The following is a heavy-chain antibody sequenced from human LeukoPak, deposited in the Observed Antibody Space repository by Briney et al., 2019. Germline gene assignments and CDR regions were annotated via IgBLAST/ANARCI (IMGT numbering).Heavy chain of an antibody. J-gene: IGHJ3*02. D-gene: IGHD5-18*01. CDR2: ISWNSGSI. Sequence: GGSLRLSCAASGFTFDDYAMHWIRQAPGKGLEWVSGISWNSGSIGYADSVKGRFTISRDNAKNSLYLQMNSLRAEDTALYYCARAQYPPSGYSYGPRNHDAFDIWGQGTMVTVSS. CDR3: ARAQYPPSGYSYGPRNHDAFDI. V-gene: IGHV3-9*01. CDR1: GFTFDDYA.